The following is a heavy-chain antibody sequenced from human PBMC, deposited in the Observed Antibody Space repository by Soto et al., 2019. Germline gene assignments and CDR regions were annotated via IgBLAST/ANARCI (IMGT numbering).Heavy chain of an antibody. CDR3: AREWGLLPYYVMNV. CDR2: ISYTGRT. J-gene: IGHJ6*02. Sequence: PSETLSLTCIVSGDSVTSGSYYWTWLRQPPGKGLEWIGYISYTGRTKYNPSLQSRVTISVDTSKNDFSLNLSSVTADDTAVYFCAREWGLLPYYVMNVWGHGTAVTVSS. V-gene: IGHV4-61*03. D-gene: IGHD7-27*01. CDR1: GDSVTSGSYY.